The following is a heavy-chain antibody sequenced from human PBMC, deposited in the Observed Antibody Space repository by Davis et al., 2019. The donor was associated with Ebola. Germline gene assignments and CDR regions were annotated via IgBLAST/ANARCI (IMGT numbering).Heavy chain of an antibody. Sequence: GESLKISCAASGFTFSSYAMSWVRQAPGKGLEWVSAISGSGGSTYYADSVKGRFTISRDNSKNTLYLQMNSLRAEDTAVYYCARDVNDILTGYYGYWGQGTLVTVSS. CDR2: ISGSGGST. J-gene: IGHJ4*02. D-gene: IGHD3-9*01. V-gene: IGHV3-23*01. CDR1: GFTFSSYA. CDR3: ARDVNDILTGYYGY.